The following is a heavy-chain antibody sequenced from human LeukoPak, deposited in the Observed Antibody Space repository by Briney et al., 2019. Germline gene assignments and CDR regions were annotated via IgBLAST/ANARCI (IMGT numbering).Heavy chain of an antibody. V-gene: IGHV4-59*01. Sequence: SETLSLTCTVSGGSISSYCWSWLRQPPGKGLEWIGYIYHSGGTSYNPSLKSRVTISVDTSKNQFSLKLISVTPADTAVYYCARTVDTAMVTFDYWGQGTLVTVSS. CDR2: IYHSGGT. CDR1: GGSISSYC. D-gene: IGHD5-18*01. CDR3: ARTVDTAMVTFDY. J-gene: IGHJ4*02.